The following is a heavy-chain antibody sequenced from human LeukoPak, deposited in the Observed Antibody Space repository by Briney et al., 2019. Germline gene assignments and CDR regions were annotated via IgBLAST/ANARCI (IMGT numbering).Heavy chain of an antibody. Sequence: GESLQISCKGSGYSFTTYWIGWVRQMPGKGLECMGIIYPGDSDTRYSPSFQGQVTISADKSISTAYLQWSSLKASDTAMYYCARLVGYCSGGSCYGDYWGQGTLVTVSS. CDR2: IYPGDSDT. CDR1: GYSFTTYW. J-gene: IGHJ4*02. V-gene: IGHV5-51*01. CDR3: ARLVGYCSGGSCYGDY. D-gene: IGHD2-15*01.